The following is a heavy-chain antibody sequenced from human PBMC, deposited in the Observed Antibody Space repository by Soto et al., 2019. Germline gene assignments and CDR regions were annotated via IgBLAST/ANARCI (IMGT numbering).Heavy chain of an antibody. V-gene: IGHV4-30-4*01. CDR2: ISYSGTT. J-gene: IGHJ4*02. Sequence: LSLTCTVSGGSISSGNYYWSWIRQPPGKGLEWIGFISYSGTTHYSASLRSRVSISVDTSKNQFSLKLSSVTAADTAVYYCARANPVYAVVWGQGSLVPVSS. D-gene: IGHD2-2*01. CDR1: GGSISSGNYY. CDR3: ARANPVYAVV.